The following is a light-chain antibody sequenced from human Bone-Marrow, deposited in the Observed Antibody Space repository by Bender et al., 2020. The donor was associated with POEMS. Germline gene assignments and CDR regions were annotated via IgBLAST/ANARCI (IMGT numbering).Light chain of an antibody. J-gene: IGLJ3*02. Sequence: QSVLTQPPSVSGAPGQRVTISCTGSSSNTGSGYDINWYQHLPGPAPKLLIYGYNNRPSGFPDRFSGSKSGTSASLAITGRQAEDEGDYYCQSYDNSLGGWVFGGGTKLTV. V-gene: IGLV1-40*01. CDR3: QSYDNSLGGWV. CDR2: GYN. CDR1: SSNTGSGYD.